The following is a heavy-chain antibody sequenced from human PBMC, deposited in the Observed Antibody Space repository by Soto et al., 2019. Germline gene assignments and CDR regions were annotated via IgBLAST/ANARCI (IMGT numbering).Heavy chain of an antibody. J-gene: IGHJ5*02. Sequence: GGSLRLSCAASGFTFSSYAMHWVRQAPGKGLEWVAVISYDGSNKYYADSVKGRFTISRDNSKNTLYLQMNSLRAEDTAVYYCARDGDRAELELRINWFDPWGQGTLVTVSS. V-gene: IGHV3-30-3*01. D-gene: IGHD1-7*01. CDR2: ISYDGSNK. CDR1: GFTFSSYA. CDR3: ARDGDRAELELRINWFDP.